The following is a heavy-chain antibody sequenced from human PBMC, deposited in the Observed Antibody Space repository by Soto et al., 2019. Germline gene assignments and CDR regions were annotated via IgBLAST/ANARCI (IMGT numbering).Heavy chain of an antibody. Sequence: SVKVSCKASGGTFSSYAISWVRQAPGQGLEWMGGIIPIFGTANYTQKFQGRVTITADESTSTAYMELSSLRSEDTAVYYCARDSGDIVVVVAATSFYYYGMDVWGQGTTVTVSS. CDR2: IIPIFGTA. V-gene: IGHV1-69*13. D-gene: IGHD2-15*01. J-gene: IGHJ6*02. CDR1: GGTFSSYA. CDR3: ARDSGDIVVVVAATSFYYYGMDV.